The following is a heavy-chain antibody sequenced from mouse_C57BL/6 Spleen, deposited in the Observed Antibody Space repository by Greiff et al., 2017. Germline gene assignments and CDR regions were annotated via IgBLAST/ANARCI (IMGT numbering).Heavy chain of an antibody. D-gene: IGHD3-2*02. V-gene: IGHV1-82*01. CDR2: IYPGDGDT. J-gene: IGHJ3*01. Sequence: VQLQESGPELVKPGASVKISCKASGYAFSGSWMNWVKQRPGQGLEWIGRIYPGDGDTNYNGKFKGKATLTADKSSSTAYMQLSSLTSEDSAVYFCAIDSSGFAYWGQGTLVTVAA. CDR3: AIDSSGFAY. CDR1: GYAFSGSW.